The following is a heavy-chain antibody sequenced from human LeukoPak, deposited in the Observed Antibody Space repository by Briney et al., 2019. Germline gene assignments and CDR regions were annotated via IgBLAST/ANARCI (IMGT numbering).Heavy chain of an antibody. CDR2: ISSSGSTL. J-gene: IGHJ6*02. V-gene: IGHV3-48*03. Sequence: GSLRLSCAASGFTFSTYEMNWVRQAPGKGLEWVSYISSSGSTLYYADSVKGRFTISRDNAKSSLYLQMNSLRAEDTAVYYCARDTTTVTSYYYYGMDVWGQGTTVTVSS. CDR1: GFTFSTYE. CDR3: ARDTTTVTSYYYYGMDV. D-gene: IGHD4-17*01.